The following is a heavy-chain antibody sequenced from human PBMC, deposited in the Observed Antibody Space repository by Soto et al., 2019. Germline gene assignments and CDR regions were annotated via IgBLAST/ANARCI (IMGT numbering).Heavy chain of an antibody. V-gene: IGHV1-69*01. D-gene: IGHD3-16*01. Sequence: QVQLVQSGAEVKKPGSSVKVSCKASRDTFSKYAFNWVRQAPGQGLEWMGWIIPIFDSRNYAEKFQGRVTITADESTSTASMELRSLRFEDTAVYYCVSGETYLGVWGEGTTVTVSS. CDR3: VSGETYLGV. CDR2: IIPIFDSR. J-gene: IGHJ6*02. CDR1: RDTFSKYA.